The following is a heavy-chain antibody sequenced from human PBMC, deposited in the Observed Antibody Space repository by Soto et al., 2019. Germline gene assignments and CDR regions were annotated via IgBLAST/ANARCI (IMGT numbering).Heavy chain of an antibody. J-gene: IGHJ5*02. V-gene: IGHV4-34*01. CDR1: GWSFSGYY. CDR2: INHSGST. Sequence: SETLSLTCAVYGWSFSGYYWSWIRQPPGKGLEWIGEINHSGSTNYNPSLKSRVTISVDTSKNQFSLKLSSVTAADTAVYYCARGHRSSGWYGRGYFWFDPWGQGTLVTVSS. D-gene: IGHD6-19*01. CDR3: ARGHRSSGWYGRGYFWFDP.